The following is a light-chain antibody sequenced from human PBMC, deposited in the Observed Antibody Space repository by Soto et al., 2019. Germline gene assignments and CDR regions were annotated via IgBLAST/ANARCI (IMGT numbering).Light chain of an antibody. CDR3: QQYNNWPPS. J-gene: IGKJ4*01. CDR1: QSVSSN. V-gene: IGKV3-15*01. CDR2: GAS. Sequence: EIVMTQSPATLSVSPGERATLSCRASQSVSSNLAWYQQKPDQTPRLLIYGASTRANGIPARFSGSVSGTEFTLTISSLQSEDFAVYYCQQYNNWPPSFGGGTKVEIK.